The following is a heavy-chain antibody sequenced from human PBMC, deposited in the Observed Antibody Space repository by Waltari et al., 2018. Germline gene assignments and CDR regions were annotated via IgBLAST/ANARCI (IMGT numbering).Heavy chain of an antibody. Sequence: QVQLVQSGAELKEPGASVKVSCTASGYTFTGYYMHWVRQAPGQGLEWMGWSNPNSGGTNYAQKFEGWVTMTRDTSINTAYMELTRLTSDDTAVYYCARDRGYFYESSGYYSLNDWGQGTLVTVSS. V-gene: IGHV1-2*04. J-gene: IGHJ4*02. D-gene: IGHD3-22*01. CDR3: ARDRGYFYESSGYYSLND. CDR2: SNPNSGGT. CDR1: GYTFTGYY.